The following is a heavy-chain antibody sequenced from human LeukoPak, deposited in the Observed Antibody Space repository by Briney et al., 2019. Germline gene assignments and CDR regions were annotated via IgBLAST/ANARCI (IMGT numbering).Heavy chain of an antibody. CDR3: ARDGLRFFDWLFSSGGDYYMDV. CDR1: GYTFTSYG. D-gene: IGHD3-9*01. V-gene: IGHV1-18*01. J-gene: IGHJ6*03. Sequence: ASVKVSCKASGYTFTSYGISWVRQAPGQGLEWMGWISAYNGNTNYAQKLQGRVTMTTDTSTRTAYMELRSLRSDDTAVYYCARDGLRFFDWLFSSGGDYYMDVWGKGTTVTISS. CDR2: ISAYNGNT.